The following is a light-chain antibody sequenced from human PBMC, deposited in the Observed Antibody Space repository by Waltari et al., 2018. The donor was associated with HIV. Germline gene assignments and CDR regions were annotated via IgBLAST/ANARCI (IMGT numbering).Light chain of an antibody. CDR1: QGISRW. CDR3: QQANSFPYT. Sequence: DIQMTQSPSSVSAAVGDRVTITCRASQGISRWLAWYQQKPGKAPKLLIYGASSLQSGFPSRFSGSSSGTDFTLTISSLQPEDSATYYCQQANSFPYTFGQGTKLEIK. J-gene: IGKJ2*01. V-gene: IGKV1D-12*01. CDR2: GAS.